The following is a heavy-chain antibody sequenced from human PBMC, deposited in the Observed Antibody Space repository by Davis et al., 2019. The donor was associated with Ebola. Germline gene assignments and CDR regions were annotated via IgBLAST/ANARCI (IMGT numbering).Heavy chain of an antibody. J-gene: IGHJ6*02. CDR3: ARANRGYSYYSYYYYGMDV. CDR1: GGSINSFL. CDR2: IYYSGST. D-gene: IGHD5-18*01. V-gene: IGHV4-59*01. Sequence: SETLSLTCSVSGGSINSFLWTWIRQPPGKGLEWIGYIYYSGSTNYNPSLKSRVTISVDTSKNQFSLKLSSVTAADTAVYYCARANRGYSYYSYYYYGMDVWGQGTTVTVSS.